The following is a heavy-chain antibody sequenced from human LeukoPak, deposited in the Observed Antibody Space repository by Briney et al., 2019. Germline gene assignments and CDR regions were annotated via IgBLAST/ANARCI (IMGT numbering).Heavy chain of an antibody. D-gene: IGHD2-2*01. Sequence: GGSLRLSCAASGFTFSSYAMTWVRQAPGEGLQWVSDISGSGSSAYYADSVRGRFTISRDNSKNTLYLQMNSLRAEDTAVYYCAESNVVVVPAAIHYWGQGTLVTVSS. V-gene: IGHV3-23*01. J-gene: IGHJ4*02. CDR3: AESNVVVVPAAIHY. CDR1: GFTFSSYA. CDR2: ISGSGSSA.